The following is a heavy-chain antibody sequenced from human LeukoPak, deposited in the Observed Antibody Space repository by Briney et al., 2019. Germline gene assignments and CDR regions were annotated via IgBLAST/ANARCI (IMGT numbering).Heavy chain of an antibody. J-gene: IGHJ4*02. CDR2: INHSGST. V-gene: IGHV4-34*01. CDR3: ARAPPYSGYERFDY. Sequence: SETLSLTCAVYGGCFSGYYWSWIRQPPGKGLEWIGEINHSGSTNYNPSLKSRVTISVDTSKNQFSLKLSSVTAADTAVYYCARAPPYSGYERFDYWGQGTLVTVSS. D-gene: IGHD5-12*01. CDR1: GGCFSGYY.